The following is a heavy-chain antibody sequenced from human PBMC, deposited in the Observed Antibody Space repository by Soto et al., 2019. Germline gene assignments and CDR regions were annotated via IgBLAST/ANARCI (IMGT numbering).Heavy chain of an antibody. Sequence: PSETLSLTCAVYGGSFSGYYWSWIRQPPGKGLEWIGEINHSGSTNYNPSLKSRVTISVDTSKNQFSLKLSSVTAADTAVYYCARSRTSHYWGQGTLVTVSS. V-gene: IGHV4-34*01. CDR1: GGSFSGYY. CDR3: ARSRTSHY. J-gene: IGHJ4*02. D-gene: IGHD1-1*01. CDR2: INHSGST.